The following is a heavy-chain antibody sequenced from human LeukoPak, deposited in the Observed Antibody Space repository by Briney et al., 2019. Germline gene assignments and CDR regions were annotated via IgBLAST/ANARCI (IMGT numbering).Heavy chain of an antibody. V-gene: IGHV4-4*07. Sequence: SETLSLICTVSGGSISSYYWSWIRQPAGKGLEWIGRIHTSGSTNYIPSLKSRDIMSGDTSKNQFSLKLSSVTAADTAVYYCARDRYYYDSGGGRGLDYWGQGTLVTVSS. D-gene: IGHD3-22*01. J-gene: IGHJ4*02. CDR1: GGSISSYY. CDR3: ARDRYYYDSGGGRGLDY. CDR2: IHTSGST.